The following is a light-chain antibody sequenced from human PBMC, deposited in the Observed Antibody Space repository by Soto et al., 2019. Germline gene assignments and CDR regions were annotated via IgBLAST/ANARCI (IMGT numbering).Light chain of an antibody. Sequence: EIVMTQSPATLSVSPGERATLSCRASQSVNNNLAWYQQKPCQTPRLLVYGASTRATGIPARFSGSGSGTEFARTIRSLQAEDFAVYCCQQYNNWPLTFGGGTKVEIK. CDR1: QSVNNN. CDR2: GAS. CDR3: QQYNNWPLT. V-gene: IGKV3-15*01. J-gene: IGKJ4*01.